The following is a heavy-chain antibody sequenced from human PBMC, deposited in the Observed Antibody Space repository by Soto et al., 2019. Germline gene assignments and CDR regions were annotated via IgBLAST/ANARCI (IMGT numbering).Heavy chain of an antibody. CDR2: IPYDGNNK. D-gene: IGHD2-2*01. V-gene: IGHV3-30*03. CDR1: GFAFSSHG. Sequence: QVQLVESGGGVVQPGRSLRLSCAASGFAFSSHGIHWVRQAPGKGLEWVAVIPYDGNNKYYADSVKGRFTISRDNSKNTVYLKMSSLRAEDTAVYYCARQGPPARGGTWFDPWGQGTLVIVSS. J-gene: IGHJ5*02. CDR3: ARQGPPARGGTWFDP.